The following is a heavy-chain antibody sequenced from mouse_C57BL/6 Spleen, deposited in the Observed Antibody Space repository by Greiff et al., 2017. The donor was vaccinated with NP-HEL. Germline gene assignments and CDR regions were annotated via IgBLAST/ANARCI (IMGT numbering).Heavy chain of an antibody. CDR1: GYAFSSSW. CDR2: IYPGDGDT. Sequence: VQLQESGPELVKPGASVKISCKASGYAFSSSWMNWVKQRPGKGLEWIGRIYPGDGDTNYNGKFKGKATLTADKSSSTAYMQLSSLTSEDSAVYFCAREDSSGYRSYAMDYWGQGTSVTVSS. V-gene: IGHV1-82*01. CDR3: AREDSSGYRSYAMDY. J-gene: IGHJ4*01. D-gene: IGHD3-2*02.